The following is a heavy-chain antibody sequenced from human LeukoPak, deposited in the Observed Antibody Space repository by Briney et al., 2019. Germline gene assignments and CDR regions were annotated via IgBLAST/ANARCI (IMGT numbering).Heavy chain of an antibody. Sequence: GGSLRLSCAASGFTFSSYWMSWVRQAPGKGLEWVANIKQDGSEKYYVDSVKGRFTISRDNAKNSLYLQMNSLRAEDTAVYYRATGPENDSSGYEPYYFDYWGQGTLVTVSS. V-gene: IGHV3-7*01. CDR1: GFTFSSYW. J-gene: IGHJ4*02. D-gene: IGHD3-22*01. CDR2: IKQDGSEK. CDR3: ATGPENDSSGYEPYYFDY.